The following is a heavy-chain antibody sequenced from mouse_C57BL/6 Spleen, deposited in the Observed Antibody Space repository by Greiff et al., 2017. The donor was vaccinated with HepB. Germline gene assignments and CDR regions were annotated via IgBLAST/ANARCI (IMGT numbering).Heavy chain of an antibody. V-gene: IGHV1-55*01. J-gene: IGHJ1*03. CDR2: IYPGSGST. CDR1: GYTFTSYW. Sequence: QVHVKQSGAELVKPGASVKMSCKASGYTFTSYWITWVKQRPGQGLEWIGDIYPGSGSTNYNEKFKSKATLTVDTSSSTAYMQLSSLTSEDSAVYYCARRSLYGSSYGYFDVWGTGTTVTVSS. CDR3: ARRSLYGSSYGYFDV. D-gene: IGHD1-1*01.